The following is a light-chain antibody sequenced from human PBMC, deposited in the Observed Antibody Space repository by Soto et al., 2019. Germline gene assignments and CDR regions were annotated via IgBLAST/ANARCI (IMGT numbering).Light chain of an antibody. V-gene: IGKV3-11*01. Sequence: EIVLTQSPATLPLSPGESATLSCRASQSVSSSLAWYQQKAGQAPRLLIYDASNRATGIPARFSGSGSATDFTLTISRLEAEDFAIYYCQERITWPSTFGQGTKLEIK. CDR3: QERITWPST. CDR1: QSVSSS. CDR2: DAS. J-gene: IGKJ2*01.